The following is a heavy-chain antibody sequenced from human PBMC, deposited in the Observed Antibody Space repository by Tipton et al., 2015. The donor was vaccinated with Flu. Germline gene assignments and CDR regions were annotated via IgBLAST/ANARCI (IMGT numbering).Heavy chain of an antibody. CDR2: IYHSGST. J-gene: IGHJ4*02. V-gene: IGHV4-38-2*01. CDR3: ARVLVAGTGPLFDY. CDR1: GYSISSGYY. Sequence: LRLSCAVSGYSISSGYYWGWIRQPLGKGLEWIGSIYHSGSTYYNPSLKSRVTISVDTSKNQFSLKLSSVTAADTAVYYCARVLVAGTGPLFDYWGQGTLVTVSS. D-gene: IGHD6-19*01.